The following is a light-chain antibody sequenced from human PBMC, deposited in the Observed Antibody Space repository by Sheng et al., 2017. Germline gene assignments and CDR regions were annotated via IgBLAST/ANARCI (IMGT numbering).Light chain of an antibody. CDR1: KLGDKY. CDR2: QDS. Sequence: SYELTQPPSVFVSPGQTASITCSGDKLGDKYACWYQQKPGQSPVLVIYQDSKRPSGIPERFSGSNSGNTATLTISGTQAMDEADYYCQAWDSSTVVFGTGTKVTV. CDR3: QAWDSSTVV. V-gene: IGLV3-1*01. J-gene: IGLJ1*01.